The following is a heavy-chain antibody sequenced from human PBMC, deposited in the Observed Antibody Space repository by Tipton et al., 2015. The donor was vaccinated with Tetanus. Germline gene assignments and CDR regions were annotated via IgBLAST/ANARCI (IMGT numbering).Heavy chain of an antibody. CDR2: IYYSGST. J-gene: IGHJ4*02. V-gene: IGHV4-59*12. D-gene: IGHD3-10*01. Sequence: LRLSCTVSGGSISSYYWSWIRQPPGKGLEWIGYIYYSGSTNYNPSLKSRVTISVDTSKNQFSLKLSSVTAADTAVYYCARVGPYYYFDYWGQGTLVTVSS. CDR1: GGSISSYY. CDR3: ARVGPYYYFDY.